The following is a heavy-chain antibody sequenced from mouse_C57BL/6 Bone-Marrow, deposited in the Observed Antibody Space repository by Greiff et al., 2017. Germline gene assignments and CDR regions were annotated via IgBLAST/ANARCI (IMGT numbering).Heavy chain of an antibody. Sequence: EVNVVESGGGLVKPGGSLKLSCAASGFTFSDYGMHWVRQAPEKGLEWVAYISSGSSTIYYADTVKGRFTISRDNAKNTLFLQMTSLRSEDTAMYYCARPQLGRGYFDYWGQGTTLTVSS. D-gene: IGHD4-1*02. V-gene: IGHV5-17*01. CDR1: GFTFSDYG. CDR2: ISSGSSTI. CDR3: ARPQLGRGYFDY. J-gene: IGHJ2*01.